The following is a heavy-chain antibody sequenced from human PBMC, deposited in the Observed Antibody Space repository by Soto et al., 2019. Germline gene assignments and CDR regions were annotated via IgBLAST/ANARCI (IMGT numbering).Heavy chain of an antibody. CDR1: GGSIRNYY. V-gene: IGHV4-59*01. J-gene: IGHJ1*01. CDR2: LYHSGRT. D-gene: IGHD3-22*01. CDR3: ARMGGDDYESSSYDPQYLKH. Sequence: PSETLSLTCTASGGSIRNYYWSWLRQAPGKGLEWIGYLYHSGRTNYSPSLKSRVAMSVDSSKIRVFLKLTSVIAANTAVYYCARMGGDDYESSSYDPQYLKHWGRGAQVTVSS.